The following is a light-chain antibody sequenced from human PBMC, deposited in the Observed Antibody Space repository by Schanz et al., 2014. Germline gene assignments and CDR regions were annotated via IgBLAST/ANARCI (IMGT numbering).Light chain of an antibody. V-gene: IGLV1-40*01. CDR1: SSNIGNNY. CDR2: HTD. J-gene: IGLJ3*02. Sequence: QSVLTQPPSVSAAPGQKVTISCSGSSSNIGNNYVSWYQQLPGTAPKLLLYHTDNRPSGVPDRFSGSKSGTSASLAITGLQADDEAVYYCQSYDSSLSGWVFGGGTKLTVL. CDR3: QSYDSSLSGWV.